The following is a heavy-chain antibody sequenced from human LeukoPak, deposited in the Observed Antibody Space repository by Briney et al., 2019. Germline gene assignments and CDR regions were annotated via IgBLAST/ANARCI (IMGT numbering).Heavy chain of an antibody. CDR1: GFNFNNYG. D-gene: IGHD7-27*01. CDR3: VKDSKLGALYYYYMDV. J-gene: IGHJ6*03. V-gene: IGHV3-30*02. Sequence: GGSLRLSCAASGFNFNNYGMHWVRQAPGKGLEWVAFIQYDTTNKYYADSVKGRFSIPRDNSKKTLYLQMNSLRAEDTAVYYCVKDSKLGALYYYYMDVWGKGTTVTVAS. CDR2: IQYDTTNK.